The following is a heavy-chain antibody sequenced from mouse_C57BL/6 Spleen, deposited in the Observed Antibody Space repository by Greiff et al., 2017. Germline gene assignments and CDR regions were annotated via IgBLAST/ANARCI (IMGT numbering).Heavy chain of an antibody. CDR1: GFTFSSYA. J-gene: IGHJ3*01. D-gene: IGHD1-1*01. CDR3: ARGTTVVATPFAY. CDR2: ISDGGSYT. Sequence: VMLVESGGGLVKPGGSLKLSCAASGFTFSSYAMSWVRQTPEKRLEWVATISDGGSYTYYPDNVKGRFTISRDNAKNNLYLQMSHLKSEDTAMYYCARGTTVVATPFAYWGQGTLVTVSA. V-gene: IGHV5-4*03.